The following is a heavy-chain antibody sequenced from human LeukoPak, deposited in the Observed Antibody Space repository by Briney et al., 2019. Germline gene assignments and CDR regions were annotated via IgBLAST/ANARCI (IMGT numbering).Heavy chain of an antibody. CDR3: ARVRGDSSGWYGGAFDY. D-gene: IGHD6-19*01. CDR1: GFTFSSYG. V-gene: IGHV3-33*01. Sequence: QSGRSLRLSCAASGFTFSSYGMHWVRQAPGKGLEWVAVIWYDGSNKYYADSVKGRFTISRDNSKNTLYLQMNSLRAEDTTVYYCARVRGDSSGWYGGAFDYWGQGTQVTVSS. J-gene: IGHJ4*02. CDR2: IWYDGSNK.